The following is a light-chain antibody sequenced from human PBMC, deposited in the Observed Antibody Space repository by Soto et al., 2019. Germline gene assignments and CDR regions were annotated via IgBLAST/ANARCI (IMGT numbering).Light chain of an antibody. J-gene: IGKJ4*01. CDR2: GAS. Sequence: EIVMTQSPATLSVSPGERATLSCRASQSVSSNLAGYQQKPGQAPRLLIYGASTRATGIPARFSGSGSGTEFTLTISSLQSGDFAVYYCQQYDNWPPTFGGGTKVEIK. CDR1: QSVSSN. CDR3: QQYDNWPPT. V-gene: IGKV3-15*01.